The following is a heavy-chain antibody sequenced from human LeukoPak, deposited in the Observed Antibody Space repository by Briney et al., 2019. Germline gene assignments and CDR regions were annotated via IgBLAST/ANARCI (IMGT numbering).Heavy chain of an antibody. D-gene: IGHD3-22*01. V-gene: IGHV4-34*01. Sequence: SETLSLTCTVSGGSISSYYWSWIRQPPGKGLEWIGEINHSGSTNYNPSLKSRVTISVDTSKNQFSLKLSSVTAADTAVYYCARVSYYDSSGYYYIYYYYGMDVWGQGTTVTVSS. CDR3: ARVSYYDSSGYYYIYYYYGMDV. CDR2: INHSGST. CDR1: GGSISSYY. J-gene: IGHJ6*02.